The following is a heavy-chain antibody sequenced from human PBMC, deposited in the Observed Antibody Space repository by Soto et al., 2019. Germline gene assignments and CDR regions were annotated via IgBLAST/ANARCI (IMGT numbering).Heavy chain of an antibody. J-gene: IGHJ4*02. CDR3: ARVYRITMVRGELSEY. Sequence: QVQLVQSGAEVKKPGASVKVSCKASGYTFTSYGISWVRQAPGQGLEWMGWISAYNGNTNNAQKLQGRVTMTTGTSTSTAYMELRSLRSDDTAVYYCARVYRITMVRGELSEYWGQGTLVTVSS. CDR1: GYTFTSYG. CDR2: ISAYNGNT. V-gene: IGHV1-18*01. D-gene: IGHD3-10*01.